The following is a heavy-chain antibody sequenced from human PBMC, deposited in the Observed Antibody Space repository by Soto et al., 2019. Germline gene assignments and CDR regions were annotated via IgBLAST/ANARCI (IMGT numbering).Heavy chain of an antibody. D-gene: IGHD1-1*01. CDR2: IYYSGST. Sequence: SETLSLTCTVSGGSISSSTYYWGWVRQPPGKGLERIGSIYYSGSTYYNPSLKSRVTISVDTSKNQFSLRLSSVTAADTAVYYCARDGGDTVQLELWGYYYYGMDVWGQGTTVTVSS. CDR1: GGSISSSTYY. J-gene: IGHJ6*02. CDR3: ARDGGDTVQLELWGYYYYGMDV. V-gene: IGHV4-39*02.